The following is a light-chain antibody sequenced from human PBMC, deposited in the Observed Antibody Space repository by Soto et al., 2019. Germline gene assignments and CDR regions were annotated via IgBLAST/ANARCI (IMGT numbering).Light chain of an antibody. J-gene: IGLJ1*01. CDR3: CSYAGSSTHV. CDR1: SGDVGTYNL. Sequence: QSALTQPASVSGSPGQSITISCTGTSGDVGTYNLVSWYQQLPGKAPKLMLYEGTNRPSGISIRFSGSKSGNTASLTISGLQAEDEADYYCCSYAGSSTHVFGTGTKLTVL. CDR2: EGT. V-gene: IGLV2-23*01.